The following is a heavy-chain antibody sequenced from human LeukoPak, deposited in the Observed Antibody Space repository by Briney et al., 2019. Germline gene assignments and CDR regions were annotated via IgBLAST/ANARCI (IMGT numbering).Heavy chain of an antibody. V-gene: IGHV4-59*01. Sequence: SETLSLTCTVSGGSISSYYWSWIRQPPGKGLEWIGYIYYSGSTNYNPSLKSRVTISVDTSKNQFSLKLSSVTAADTAVYYCARGGGGYSYGYSPKDYYYYYYMDVWGKGTTVTISS. J-gene: IGHJ6*03. D-gene: IGHD5-18*01. CDR2: IYYSGST. CDR3: ARGGGGYSYGYSPKDYYYYYYMDV. CDR1: GGSISSYY.